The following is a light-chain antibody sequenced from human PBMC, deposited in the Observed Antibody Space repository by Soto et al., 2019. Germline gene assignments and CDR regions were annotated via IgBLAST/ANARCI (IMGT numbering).Light chain of an antibody. Sequence: DIQMTQSPSSLSASVGDRVTITCRASQSISSSLNWYQQKPGKAPKLLIDAASSFQSGVPSRFSGSGSGTDFTLTISSLQPEDFATYYCQHSYSTPLTFGGGTKVESK. J-gene: IGKJ4*01. CDR3: QHSYSTPLT. CDR2: AAS. CDR1: QSISSS. V-gene: IGKV1-39*01.